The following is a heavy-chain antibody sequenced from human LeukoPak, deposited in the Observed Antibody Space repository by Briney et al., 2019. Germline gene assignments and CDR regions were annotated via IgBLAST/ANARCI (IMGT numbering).Heavy chain of an antibody. CDR2: IYTSGST. CDR3: ARDHSGSRALDAFDI. J-gene: IGHJ3*02. V-gene: IGHV4-4*07. CDR1: GGSISSYY. Sequence: SETLSLTCTVSGGSISSYYWSWIRQPAGKGLEWIGRIYTSGSTNYNPSLKSRVTMPVDTSKNQFSLKLSSVTAADTAGYYCARDHSGSRALDAFDIWGQGTMVTVSS. D-gene: IGHD1-26*01.